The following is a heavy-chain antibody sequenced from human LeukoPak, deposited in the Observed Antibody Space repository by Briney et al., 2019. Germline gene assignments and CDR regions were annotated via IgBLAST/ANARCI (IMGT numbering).Heavy chain of an antibody. J-gene: IGHJ6*04. CDR3: ARSARGVIFDV. CDR2: INDNGAGT. D-gene: IGHD3-10*01. V-gene: IGHV3-23*01. Sequence: GGSLRLSCAASGFTFSSYAMSWVRQAPGKGLEWVSTINDNGAGTYYADSVKGRLNLSRDNSKNTVYLQMNSLTFEDTAVYYCARSARGVIFDVWGKGTTVIVSS. CDR1: GFTFSSYA.